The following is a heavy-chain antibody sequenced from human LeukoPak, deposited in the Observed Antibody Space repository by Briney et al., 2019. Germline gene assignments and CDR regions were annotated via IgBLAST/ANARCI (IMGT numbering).Heavy chain of an antibody. V-gene: IGHV1-18*01. CDR3: ARQLYSSSSSTRYYYSHFMDV. CDR2: ISAYNGNT. D-gene: IGHD6-6*01. Sequence: ASVKVSCKASGYTFTSYGISWVRQAPGQGLEWMGWISAYNGNTNYAQKLQGRVTMTTDTSTSTAYIELRSLRSDDTAVYYCARQLYSSSSSTRYYYSHFMDVWGKGTTVTASS. J-gene: IGHJ6*03. CDR1: GYTFTSYG.